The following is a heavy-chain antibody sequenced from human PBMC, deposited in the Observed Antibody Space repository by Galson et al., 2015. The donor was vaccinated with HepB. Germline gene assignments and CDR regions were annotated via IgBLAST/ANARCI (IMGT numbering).Heavy chain of an antibody. Sequence: SVKVSCKASGYTFTTYGISWVRQAPGQGLEWMGWISAYNGNTNYAQKVQGRVTMTTDISTTTAFMELRSLRSDDTAVYYCARALSGDSSGYYVLRAFDIWGQGTMVTVSS. J-gene: IGHJ3*02. V-gene: IGHV1-18*01. CDR2: ISAYNGNT. CDR3: ARALSGDSSGYYVLRAFDI. CDR1: GYTFTTYG. D-gene: IGHD3-22*01.